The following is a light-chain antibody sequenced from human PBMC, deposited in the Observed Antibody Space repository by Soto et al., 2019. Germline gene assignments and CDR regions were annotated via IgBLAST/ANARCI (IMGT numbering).Light chain of an antibody. CDR2: SNN. CDR3: ASWDDRLGAVI. CDR1: SSNIGGTNY. V-gene: IGLV1-47*02. Sequence: QTVVTQPPSASGTPGQRAFISCSGSSSNIGGTNYAYWYQQLPGAAPKLLMHSNNLRPSGVPERISGSKSGTSASLAISGLRSEDEAVYYCASWDDRLGAVIFGGGTKLTVL. J-gene: IGLJ2*01.